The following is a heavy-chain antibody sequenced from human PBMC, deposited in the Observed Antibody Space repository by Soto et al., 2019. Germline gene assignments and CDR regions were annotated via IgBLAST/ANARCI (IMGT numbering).Heavy chain of an antibody. CDR2: IKRTTDGGTT. Sequence: EVQLVESGGDLVKPGGSLRLSCAASGFIFSHSYMGWVRQAPGKGLEWIGRIKRTTDGGTTEYAAPVKGRFTISRDDSQSMLYLQMNSLKLEDTAIYYCRTAYAFDLWGQGTMVTVSS. D-gene: IGHD1-1*01. J-gene: IGHJ3*01. CDR3: RTAYAFDL. V-gene: IGHV3-15*01. CDR1: GFIFSHSY.